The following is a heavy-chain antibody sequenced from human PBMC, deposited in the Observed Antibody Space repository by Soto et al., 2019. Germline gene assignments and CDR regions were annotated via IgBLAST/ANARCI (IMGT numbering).Heavy chain of an antibody. D-gene: IGHD1-26*01. CDR2: ISISGGST. Sequence: EVQLLESGGGLVQPGGSLRLSCTASGFTFSSYAMSWVRQAPGKGLEWVSSISISGGSTYYADSVKGRFTISRDNFKNTLYLQMNNLRAEDTAVYYCAKRGGTTPGAGYYYMDVWGKGTTVTVSS. V-gene: IGHV3-23*01. J-gene: IGHJ6*03. CDR3: AKRGGTTPGAGYYYMDV. CDR1: GFTFSSYA.